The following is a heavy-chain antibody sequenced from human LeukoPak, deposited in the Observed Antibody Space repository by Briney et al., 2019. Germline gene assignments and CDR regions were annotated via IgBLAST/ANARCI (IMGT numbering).Heavy chain of an antibody. D-gene: IGHD3-3*01. J-gene: IGHJ6*02. Sequence: PGRSLTLSCAASGFTFSSSAVHWVRQAPGKGLEWIAFISFNGDIKYYADSVTGRFSISRDNSKNMVYLQMNSLRAEDTALHYCARQSYDFWSRSMDVWGQGTMVTVSS. CDR2: ISFNGDIK. CDR3: ARQSYDFWSRSMDV. V-gene: IGHV3-30-3*01. CDR1: GFTFSSSA.